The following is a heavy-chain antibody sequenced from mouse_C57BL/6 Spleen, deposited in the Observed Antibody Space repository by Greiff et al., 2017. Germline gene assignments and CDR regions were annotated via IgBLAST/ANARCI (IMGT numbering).Heavy chain of an antibody. CDR1: GFTFSSYA. V-gene: IGHV5-4*01. D-gene: IGHD1-1*01. CDR2: ISDGGSYT. CDR3: ARDGGYGSSGSFYAMDD. J-gene: IGHJ4*01. Sequence: EVKLVESGGGLVKPGGSLKLSCAASGFTFSSYAMSWVRQTPEKRLEWVATISDGGSYTYYPDNVKGRFPISRDNAKNNLYLQMSHMKSEDTAMYYCARDGGYGSSGSFYAMDDWGQGTSVTGSS.